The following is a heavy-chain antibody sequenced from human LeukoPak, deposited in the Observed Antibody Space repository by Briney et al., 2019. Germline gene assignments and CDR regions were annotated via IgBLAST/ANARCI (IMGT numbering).Heavy chain of an antibody. J-gene: IGHJ5*02. D-gene: IGHD6-6*01. CDR2: IYYSGST. CDR1: GGSISSSSYY. V-gene: IGHV4-39*01. CDR3: ARLWGSSYLDP. Sequence: PSETLSLTCTVYGGSISSSSYYWGWIRQPPGKGLEWIGSIYYSGSTYYNPSLKSRVTISVDTSKNQFSLKVRSVTAADTAVYYCARLWGSSYLDPWGQGTLVTVSS.